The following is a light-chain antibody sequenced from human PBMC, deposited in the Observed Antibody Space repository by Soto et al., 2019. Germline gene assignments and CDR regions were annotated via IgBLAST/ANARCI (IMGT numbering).Light chain of an antibody. CDR2: GAS. J-gene: IGKJ1*01. CDR3: QQYNNWWT. V-gene: IGKV3-15*01. Sequence: EIVMTQSPATLSVSPGERATLSCRASQSVSSSLAWYQQKPGQAPRLLIYGASTRATGFPARFSGSGSGTEFTLTISSLQSEDFAVYYCQQYNNWWTLGQGTKVDSK. CDR1: QSVSSS.